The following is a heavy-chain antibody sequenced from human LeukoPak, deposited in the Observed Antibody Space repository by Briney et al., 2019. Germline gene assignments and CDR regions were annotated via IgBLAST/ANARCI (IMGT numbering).Heavy chain of an antibody. D-gene: IGHD3-16*01. Sequence: GGSLRLSCAASGFTFSSYAMSWVRKAPGKGLEWVSAISGSGGSTYYADSVKGRFTISRDNSKNTLYLQMNSLRAEDTAVYYCAKSGGSWTNYFDYWGQGTLVTVSS. J-gene: IGHJ4*02. CDR2: ISGSGGST. CDR1: GFTFSSYA. V-gene: IGHV3-23*01. CDR3: AKSGGSWTNYFDY.